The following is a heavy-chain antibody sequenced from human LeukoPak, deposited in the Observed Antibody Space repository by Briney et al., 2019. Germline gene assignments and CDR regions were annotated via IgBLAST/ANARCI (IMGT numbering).Heavy chain of an antibody. CDR2: VQTNGNT. D-gene: IGHD3-9*01. Sequence: PSETLSLTCIVSGGSISSYHWSWIRQPAGKGLAGKGLDWIGQVQTNGNTQYNPSIKTRVARSVDTSKNHFSLEISSVNVADTAVYYCAGRDESTGYSFDYWGQGALVTVSS. CDR1: GGSISSYH. CDR3: AGRDESTGYSFDY. V-gene: IGHV4-4*07. J-gene: IGHJ4*02.